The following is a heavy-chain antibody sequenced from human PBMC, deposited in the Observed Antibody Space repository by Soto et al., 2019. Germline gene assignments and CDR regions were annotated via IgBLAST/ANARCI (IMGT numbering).Heavy chain of an antibody. CDR3: ARDLPIAAAQGSWFDP. CDR1: GGSVSSGSYY. CDR2: IYYSGST. D-gene: IGHD6-13*01. Sequence: QVQLQESGPGLVKPSETLSLTCTVSGGSVSSGSYYWSWIRQPPGKGLEWIGYIYYSGSTNYNPSLKSRVTISVDTSKNQFSLKLSSVTAADTAVYYCARDLPIAAAQGSWFDPWGQGPLVTVSS. V-gene: IGHV4-61*01. J-gene: IGHJ5*02.